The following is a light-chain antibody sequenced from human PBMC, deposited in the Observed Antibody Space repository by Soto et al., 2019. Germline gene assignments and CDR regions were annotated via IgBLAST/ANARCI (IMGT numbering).Light chain of an antibody. J-gene: IGKJ1*01. CDR3: QQYYSYPWT. Sequence: IQMTPSPSTLSASVGDRVTITCRASQSISSWLAWYQQKPGKAPKLLIYDASSLESGVPSRFSGSGSGTDFTLTISCLQSEDFATYYCQQYYSYPWTFGQGTKVDIK. CDR2: DAS. CDR1: QSISSW. V-gene: IGKV1-5*01.